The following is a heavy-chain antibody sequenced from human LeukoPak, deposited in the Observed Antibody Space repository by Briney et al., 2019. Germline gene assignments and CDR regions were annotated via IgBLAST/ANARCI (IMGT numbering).Heavy chain of an antibody. D-gene: IGHD5-18*01. J-gene: IGHJ4*02. CDR3: AKDWRRGYSYGFDY. V-gene: IGHV3-23*01. CDR2: ISGSGGST. Sequence: PGGSLRLSCAASGFTFSSYVMSWVRQAPGKGLEWVSAISGSGGSTYYADSVKGRFTISRDNSKNTLYLQMNGLRAEDTAVYYCAKDWRRGYSYGFDYWGQGTLVTVSS. CDR1: GFTFSSYV.